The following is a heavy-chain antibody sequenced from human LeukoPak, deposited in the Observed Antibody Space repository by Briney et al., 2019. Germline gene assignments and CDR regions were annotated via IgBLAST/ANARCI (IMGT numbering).Heavy chain of an antibody. D-gene: IGHD3-10*01. CDR3: AKETSYYGSGTYVHFDY. CDR1: KFTFSFSG. J-gene: IGHJ4*02. Sequence: GGSLRLSCAASKFTFSFSGMHWVRQAPGKGLEWVASTSYDETNKQYADSVKGRFTISRDNANRTLYLQMNSPRPEDTAVYYCAKETSYYGSGTYVHFDYWGQGALVTVSS. CDR2: TSYDETNK. V-gene: IGHV3-30*18.